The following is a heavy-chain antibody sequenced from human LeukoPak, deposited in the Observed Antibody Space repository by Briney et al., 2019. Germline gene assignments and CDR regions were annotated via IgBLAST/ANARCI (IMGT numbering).Heavy chain of an antibody. CDR2: IYHSGST. CDR3: ARGSYSSSWYWFDP. Sequence: SETLSLTCAVSGGSISSSNWWSWVRQPPGKGLEWIGEIYHSGSTNYNPSLKSRVTISVDTSKNQFSLQLNSVTPADTAVYYCARGSYSSSWYWFDPWGQGTLVTVSS. J-gene: IGHJ5*02. V-gene: IGHV4-4*02. D-gene: IGHD6-13*01. CDR1: GGSISSSNW.